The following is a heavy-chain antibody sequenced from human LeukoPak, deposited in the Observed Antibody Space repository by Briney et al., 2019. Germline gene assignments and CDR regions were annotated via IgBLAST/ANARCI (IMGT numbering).Heavy chain of an antibody. CDR3: ARDYGGYYDSSGPLGI. V-gene: IGHV4-59*01. J-gene: IGHJ4*02. D-gene: IGHD3-22*01. CDR2: IYNSGST. CDR1: GGSISSYY. Sequence: PSESLSLTCTVSGGSISSYYWGWIRQPPGKGLEWVGYIYNSGSTNYNPSLRGRVTISVDTSKNQFSLKLNSLTAADTAVYYCARDYGGYYDSSGPLGIWGQGTLVTVSS.